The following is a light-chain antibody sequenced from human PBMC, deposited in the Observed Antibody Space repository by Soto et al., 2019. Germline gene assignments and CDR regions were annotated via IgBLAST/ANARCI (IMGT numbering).Light chain of an antibody. V-gene: IGLV1-44*01. J-gene: IGLJ2*01. CDR3: AGGDASLNGVV. CDR2: SNN. CDR1: SSNIGDNT. Sequence: QSVLTQPPSASGTPGQRVTISCSGSSSNIGDNTVNWYQQLPGTAPKLLIHSNNERPSGVPDRFSGSKSGTSASLAIRGLRSGVVGDYYCAGGDASLNGVVFGGGTKVTVL.